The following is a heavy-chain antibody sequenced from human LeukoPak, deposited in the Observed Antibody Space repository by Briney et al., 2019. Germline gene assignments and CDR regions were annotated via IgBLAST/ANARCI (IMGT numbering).Heavy chain of an antibody. Sequence: GGSLRLSCAASGFIFNIYDVHWVRQAPGKGLEWVAITSYDGRNKRYADSVKGRFIISRDNSKNTLHLQMSSLRAEDTAVYYCLRDDPDYGSGDDAFDIWGQGTMVTVSS. CDR3: LRDDPDYGSGDDAFDI. CDR1: GFIFNIYD. J-gene: IGHJ3*02. V-gene: IGHV3-30*03. D-gene: IGHD3-10*01. CDR2: TSYDGRNK.